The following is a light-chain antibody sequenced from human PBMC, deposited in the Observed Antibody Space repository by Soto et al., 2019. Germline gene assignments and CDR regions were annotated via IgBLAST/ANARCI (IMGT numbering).Light chain of an antibody. CDR1: RSIVSF. Sequence: DIQMIQSPSSLSASVGDRVTISCRASRSIVSFLNWYHQRPGAAPKRLIYAASTLQSGVPSRFSGRGSGTDFTLTISSLQPEDFGTYYCQQSYSTPRTFGPGTKVDIK. CDR2: AAS. V-gene: IGKV1-39*01. CDR3: QQSYSTPRT. J-gene: IGKJ3*01.